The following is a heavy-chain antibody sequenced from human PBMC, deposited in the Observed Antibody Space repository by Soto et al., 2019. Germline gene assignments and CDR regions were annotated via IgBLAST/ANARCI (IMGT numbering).Heavy chain of an antibody. CDR2: IWYDGSNK. Sequence: PGGSLRLSCAASGFTFSSYGMHWVRQAPGKGLEWVAVIWYDGSNKYYADSVKGRFTISRDNSKNTLYLQMNSLRAEDTAVYYCARGLLTTGYYYYGMDVWGQGTTVTVSS. V-gene: IGHV3-33*01. CDR3: ARGLLTTGYYYYGMDV. J-gene: IGHJ6*02. CDR1: GFTFSSYG. D-gene: IGHD4-17*01.